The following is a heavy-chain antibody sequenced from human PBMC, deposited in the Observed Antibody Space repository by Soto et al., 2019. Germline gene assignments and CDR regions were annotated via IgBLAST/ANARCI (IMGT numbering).Heavy chain of an antibody. V-gene: IGHV3-7*03. CDR3: ARGCSGGSCYSIWFDY. CDR1: GFTFSNYW. CDR2: IKQDGSEK. Sequence: GGSLRLSCAASGFTFSNYWMTWVRQAPGKWLEWVANIKQDGSEKYYVDSVKGRFTISRDNAKNSLYLQMNSLRAEDTAVYYCARGCSGGSCYSIWFDYWGQGXQVTVYS. J-gene: IGHJ4*02. D-gene: IGHD2-15*01.